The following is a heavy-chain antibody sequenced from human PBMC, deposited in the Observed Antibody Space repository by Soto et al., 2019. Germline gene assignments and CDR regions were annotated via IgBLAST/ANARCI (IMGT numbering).Heavy chain of an antibody. CDR3: AKANPWELPPLGAFDI. CDR2: ISYDGSNK. D-gene: IGHD1-26*01. Sequence: GGSLRLSCAASGFTFSSYAMSWVPQAPGKGLEWVAVISYDGSNKYYADSVKGRFTISRDNSKNTLYLQMNSLRAEDTAVYYCAKANPWELPPLGAFDIWGQGTMVTVSS. V-gene: IGHV3-30*18. J-gene: IGHJ3*02. CDR1: GFTFSSYA.